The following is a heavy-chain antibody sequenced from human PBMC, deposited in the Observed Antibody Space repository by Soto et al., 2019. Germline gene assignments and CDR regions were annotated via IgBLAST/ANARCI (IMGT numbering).Heavy chain of an antibody. CDR3: ARNHVDTAMATIDY. CDR2: IYYSGST. V-gene: IGHV4-39*01. J-gene: IGHJ4*02. Sequence: SETLSLTCTVSGGSISSSSCYWGWIRQPPGKGLEWIGSIYYSGSTYYNPSLKSRVTISVDTSKNQFSLKLSSVTAADTAVYYCARNHVDTAMATIDYWGQGTLVTVSS. D-gene: IGHD5-18*01. CDR1: GGSISSSSCY.